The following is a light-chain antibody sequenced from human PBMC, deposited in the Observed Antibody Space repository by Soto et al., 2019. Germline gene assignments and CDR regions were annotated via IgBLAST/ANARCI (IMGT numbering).Light chain of an antibody. CDR2: KAS. J-gene: IGKJ1*01. CDR1: QSVSGR. V-gene: IGKV1-5*03. CDR3: QQYTNYPWT. Sequence: DIQMTQSPSTLSASVGDRVTITCRASQSVSGRLAWYQQTPGKAPNLVIYKASTLVSGVPPRFSGSESGTEFTLTISSLQPDDFATYYCQQYTNYPWTFGQGTQVEIK.